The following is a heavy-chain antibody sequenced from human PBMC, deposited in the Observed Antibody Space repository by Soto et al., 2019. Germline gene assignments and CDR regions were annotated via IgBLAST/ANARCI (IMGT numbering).Heavy chain of an antibody. CDR2: ISSSSSTI. CDR1: GFTFSSYS. Sequence: EVQLVESGGGLVQPGGSLRLSCAASGFTFSSYSMNWVRQAPGKGLEWVSYISSSSSTIYYADSVKGRFTISRDNAKKSLYLQMNCLRAEDTAVYYCARDGIVVVVAATVWFDPWGQGTLVTVSS. J-gene: IGHJ5*02. D-gene: IGHD2-15*01. V-gene: IGHV3-48*01. CDR3: ARDGIVVVVAATVWFDP.